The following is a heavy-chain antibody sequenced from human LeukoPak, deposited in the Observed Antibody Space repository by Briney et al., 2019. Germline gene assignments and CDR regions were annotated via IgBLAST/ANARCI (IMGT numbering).Heavy chain of an antibody. CDR1: GFTFSSYE. Sequence: GGSLRLSCAASGFTFSSYEMNWVRQAPGKGLEWVSYISASGSTIYYADSVKGRFTISRDNAKNSLYLQMNSLRAEDTAVYYCAREGTMVRGVIGWFDPWGQGTLVTVSS. CDR2: ISASGSTI. V-gene: IGHV3-48*03. CDR3: AREGTMVRGVIGWFDP. J-gene: IGHJ5*02. D-gene: IGHD3-10*01.